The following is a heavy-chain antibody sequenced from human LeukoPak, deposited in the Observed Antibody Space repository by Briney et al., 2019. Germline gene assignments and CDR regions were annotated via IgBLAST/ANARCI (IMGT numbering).Heavy chain of an antibody. CDR2: IKSKTDGGTT. D-gene: IGHD2-2*01. J-gene: IGHJ6*03. CDR1: GFTFSNAW. V-gene: IGHV3-15*01. CDR3: AKVPEYYYYMDV. Sequence: GGSLRLSCAASGFTFSNAWMSWVRQAPGKGLEWVGRIKSKTDGGTTDYAAPVKGRFTISRDDSKNTLYLQMNSLRAEDTAVYYCAKVPEYYYYMDVWGKGTTVTVSS.